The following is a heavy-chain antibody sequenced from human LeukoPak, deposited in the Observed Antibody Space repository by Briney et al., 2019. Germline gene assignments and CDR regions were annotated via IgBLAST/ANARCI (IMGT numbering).Heavy chain of an antibody. CDR2: ISYDGSNK. CDR1: GFTFSSYA. Sequence: PGGSLRLSCAASGFTFSSYAMHWVRQAPGKGLEWVAVISYDGSNKYYADSVKGRFTISRDSSKNTLYLQMNSLRAEDTAVYYCARPQYYYDSSGYPVDYWGQGTLVTVSS. J-gene: IGHJ4*02. V-gene: IGHV3-30-3*01. D-gene: IGHD3-22*01. CDR3: ARPQYYYDSSGYPVDY.